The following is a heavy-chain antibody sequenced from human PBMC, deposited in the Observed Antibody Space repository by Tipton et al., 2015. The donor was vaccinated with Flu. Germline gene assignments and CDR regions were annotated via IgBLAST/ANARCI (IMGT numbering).Heavy chain of an antibody. Sequence: TLSLTCTVSGDSISSYYWSWIRQPPGKGLEWIGYMYYSGSTKYNPSLKSRVTISIDTSKNQFSLKLTSVTAAVTAVYYCARDLKWSSAYYNPFGYWGQGTLVTVSS. CDR2: MYYSGST. D-gene: IGHD3-22*01. CDR3: ARDLKWSSAYYNPFGY. CDR1: GDSISSYY. J-gene: IGHJ4*02. V-gene: IGHV4-59*01.